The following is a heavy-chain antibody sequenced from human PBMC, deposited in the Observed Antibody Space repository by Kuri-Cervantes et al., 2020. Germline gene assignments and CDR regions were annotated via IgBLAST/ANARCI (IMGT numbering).Heavy chain of an antibody. CDR1: GFTFSSYG. V-gene: IGHV3-30*18. CDR2: ISYDGSNK. D-gene: IGHD5-24*01. J-gene: IGHJ4*02. Sequence: GESLKISCAASGFTFSSYGMHWVRQAPGKGLEWVAVISYDGSNKYYADSVKGRFTISRDNSKNTLYLQMNSLRTEDTALYYCAKAIEMATISDYFDYWGQGTLVTVSS. CDR3: AKAIEMATISDYFDY.